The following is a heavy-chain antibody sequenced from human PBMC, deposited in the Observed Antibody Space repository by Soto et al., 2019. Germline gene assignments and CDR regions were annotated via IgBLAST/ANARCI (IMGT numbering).Heavy chain of an antibody. CDR3: ARDLYVSIALAGSYYYYGMDV. D-gene: IGHD6-19*01. J-gene: IGHJ6*02. CDR1: GYTFTSYG. Sequence: QVQLVQSGAEVKKPGASVKVSCKASGYTFTSYGISWVRQAPGQGLEWMGWISAYNGNTNYAQKLQGRVTMTTDTSTSTAYMELRSLKSDDTAVYDCARDLYVSIALAGSYYYYGMDVWGQGTTVTVSS. CDR2: ISAYNGNT. V-gene: IGHV1-18*01.